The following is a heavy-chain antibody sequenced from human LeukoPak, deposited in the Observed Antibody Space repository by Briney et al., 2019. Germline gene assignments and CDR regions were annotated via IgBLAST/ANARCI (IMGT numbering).Heavy chain of an antibody. CDR3: ARDVPPYSTTPWGLDV. D-gene: IGHD2/OR15-2a*01. J-gene: IGHJ6*02. CDR2: ISYDGSNK. Sequence: GRSLRLSCAASGFTFSSYAMHWVRQAPGKGLEWVAVISYDGSNKYYADPVKGRFTISRDNSKNTVYLQMNTLRLEDRAVYYCARDVPPYSTTPWGLDVWGQGTTVTVSS. CDR1: GFTFSSYA. V-gene: IGHV3-30*14.